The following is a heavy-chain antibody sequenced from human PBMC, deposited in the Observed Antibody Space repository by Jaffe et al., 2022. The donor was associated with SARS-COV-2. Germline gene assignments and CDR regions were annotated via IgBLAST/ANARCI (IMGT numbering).Heavy chain of an antibody. J-gene: IGHJ6*03. CDR2: ISVNNGDT. D-gene: IGHD3-9*01. CDR1: GYTFTNYG. V-gene: IGHV1-18*01. CDR3: ARVNLNYDFLTGHPDDYHYFYMDV. Sequence: QVQLAQSGAEVKKPGASVKVSCKASGYTFTNYGITWVRQAPGQGLEWMGWISVNNGDTKYLQKLQGRVTMTTDTSTSTAYMELRSLRSDDTAVYYCARVNLNYDFLTGHPDDYHYFYMDVWGQGTTVTVSS.